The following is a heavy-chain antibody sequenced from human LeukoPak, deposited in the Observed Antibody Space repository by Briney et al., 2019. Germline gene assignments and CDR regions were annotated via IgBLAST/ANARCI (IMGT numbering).Heavy chain of an antibody. J-gene: IGHJ6*02. CDR2: IYYTGIT. CDR1: GGSISSYY. Sequence: SETLSLTCTVSGGSISSYYWSWIRQPPGKGLEWIGYIYYTGITKYSPSLTSRVTISVDTSKNQFSLKLTSVTAADTAVYYCTRHALVPVIGHGMGVWGQGTTVTVSS. D-gene: IGHD3-10*01. V-gene: IGHV4-59*08. CDR3: TRHALVPVIGHGMGV.